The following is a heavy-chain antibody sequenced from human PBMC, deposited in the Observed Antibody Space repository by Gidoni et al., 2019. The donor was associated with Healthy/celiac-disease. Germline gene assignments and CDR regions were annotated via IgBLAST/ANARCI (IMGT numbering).Heavy chain of an antibody. Sequence: QVQLVQSGAEVKKPGASVKVSCKASGYTFTSSGISWVRQAPGQGLEWMGWISAYNGNTNYAQKLQGRVTMTTDTSTSTAYMELRSLRSDDTAVYYCARDRKGYSSGWYARRNYYYYGMDVWGQGTTVTVSS. CDR2: ISAYNGNT. D-gene: IGHD6-19*01. V-gene: IGHV1-18*01. CDR3: ARDRKGYSSGWYARRNYYYYGMDV. J-gene: IGHJ6*02. CDR1: GYTFTSSG.